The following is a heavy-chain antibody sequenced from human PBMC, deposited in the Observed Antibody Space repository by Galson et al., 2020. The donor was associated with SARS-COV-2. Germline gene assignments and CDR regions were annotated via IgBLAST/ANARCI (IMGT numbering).Heavy chain of an antibody. D-gene: IGHD2-2*01. J-gene: IGHJ6*02. CDR1: GFTFSSYG. CDR2: ISYDGSNK. V-gene: IGHV3-30*18. Sequence: GESLKISCAASGFTFSSYGMHWVRQAPGKGLEWVAVISYDGSNKYYADSVKGRFTISRDNSKNTLYLQMNSLRAEDTAVYYCAKDIGLGYCSSTSCYDVWYYGMDVWGQGTTVTVSS. CDR3: AKDIGLGYCSSTSCYDVWYYGMDV.